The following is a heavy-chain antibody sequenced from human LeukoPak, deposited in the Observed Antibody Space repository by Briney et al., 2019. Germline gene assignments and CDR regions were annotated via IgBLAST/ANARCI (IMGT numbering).Heavy chain of an antibody. V-gene: IGHV4-30-4*08. CDR2: IYYSGST. J-gene: IGHJ6*03. CDR3: AREKSGTTDYYMDV. D-gene: IGHD1-14*01. CDR1: GGSISSGDYY. Sequence: PSETLSLTCTVSGGSISSGDYYWSWICQPPGKGLEWIGNIYYSGSTYYNPSLKSRVTISVDTSKNQFSLKLSSVTAADTAVCYCAREKSGTTDYYMDVWGKGTTVTVSS.